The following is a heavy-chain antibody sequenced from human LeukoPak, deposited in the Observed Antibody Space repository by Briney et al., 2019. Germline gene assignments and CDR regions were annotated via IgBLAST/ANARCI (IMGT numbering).Heavy chain of an antibody. V-gene: IGHV3-11*01. CDR1: GLTFSDYY. Sequence: PGVSLRLSCAASGLTFSDYYMSWIRQAPGKGLEWVSYISGSGSTIYYTDSVRGRFTISRDNAKNSLYLQMNSLRAEDTAVYYCTREALRYDYWGQGTLVTVSS. J-gene: IGHJ4*02. CDR3: TREALRYDY. D-gene: IGHD1-26*01. CDR2: ISGSGSTI.